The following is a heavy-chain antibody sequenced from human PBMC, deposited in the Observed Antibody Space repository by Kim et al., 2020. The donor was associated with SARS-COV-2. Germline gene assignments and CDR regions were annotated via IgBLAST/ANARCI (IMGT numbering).Heavy chain of an antibody. CDR1: GGSISSGGYY. Sequence: SETLSLTCTVSGGSISSGGYYWSWIRQHPGKGLEWIGYIYYSGSTYYNPSLKSRVTISVDTSKNQFSLKLSSVTAADTAVYYCARFRYDILTGHADPVDYWGQGTLVTVSS. CDR3: ARFRYDILTGHADPVDY. D-gene: IGHD3-9*01. CDR2: IYYSGST. V-gene: IGHV4-31*03. J-gene: IGHJ4*02.